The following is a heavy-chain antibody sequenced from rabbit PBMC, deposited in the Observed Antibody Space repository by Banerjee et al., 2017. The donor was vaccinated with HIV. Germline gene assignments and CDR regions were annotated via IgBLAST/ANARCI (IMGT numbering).Heavy chain of an antibody. CDR3: ARDYAGYAGYGYYFNL. CDR1: GFSFSSSYW. Sequence: QEQLEESGGDLVKPEGSLTLTCTASGFSFSSSYWISWVRQAPGKGLEWIACIYAGSSGSTYYASWAKGRFTISKTSSTTVTLQMTSLTAADTATYFCARDYAGYAGYGYYFNLWGQGTLVTVS. V-gene: IGHV1S45*01. J-gene: IGHJ4*01. D-gene: IGHD7-1*01. CDR2: IYAGSSGST.